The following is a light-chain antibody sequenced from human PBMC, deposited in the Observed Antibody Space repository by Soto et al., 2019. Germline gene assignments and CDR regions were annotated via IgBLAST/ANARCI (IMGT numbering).Light chain of an antibody. Sequence: QSVLTQPPSASGSPGQSVTISCTGTNSDVGRYNYVSWYQQHPGKAPKLMISEVAKRPSGVPDRFSGSKSGNTASLTVSGLQAEDEADYYCSSYAGSNLYVFGTGTKVTVL. CDR2: EVA. J-gene: IGLJ1*01. CDR1: NSDVGRYNY. CDR3: SSYAGSNLYV. V-gene: IGLV2-8*01.